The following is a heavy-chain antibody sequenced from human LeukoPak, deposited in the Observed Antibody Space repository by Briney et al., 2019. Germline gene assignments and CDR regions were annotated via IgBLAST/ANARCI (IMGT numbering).Heavy chain of an antibody. J-gene: IGHJ4*02. D-gene: IGHD6-19*01. CDR3: ARGQPLYSSGWYVNY. CDR1: GGSFSGYY. Sequence: SETLSLTCAVYGGSFSGYYWSWIRQPPGKGLEWIGEINHSGSTNYNPSLKGRVTISVDTSKNQFSLKLSSVTAADTAVYYCARGQPLYSSGWYVNYWGQGTLVTVSS. V-gene: IGHV4-34*01. CDR2: INHSGST.